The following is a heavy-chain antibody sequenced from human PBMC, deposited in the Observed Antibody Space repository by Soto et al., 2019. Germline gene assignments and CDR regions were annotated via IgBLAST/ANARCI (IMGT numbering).Heavy chain of an antibody. CDR1: GFTFSSYA. V-gene: IGHV3-23*01. J-gene: IGHJ6*02. D-gene: IGHD6-6*01. CDR3: AKAQLVLPGFYYYYGMDV. Sequence: EVQLLESGGGLVQPGGSLRLSCAASGFTFSSYAMSWVRQAPGKGLEWVSAISGSGGSTYYAGSVKGRFTISRDNSKNTLYLQMNSLRAEDTAVYYCAKAQLVLPGFYYYYGMDVWGQGTTVTVSS. CDR2: ISGSGGST.